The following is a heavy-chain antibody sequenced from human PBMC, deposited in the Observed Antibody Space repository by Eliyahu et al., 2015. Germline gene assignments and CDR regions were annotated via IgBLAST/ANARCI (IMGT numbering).Heavy chain of an antibody. CDR3: ASIGGDGPDRFDP. CDR2: IYSGGST. J-gene: IGHJ5*02. CDR1: GFTVSSNY. D-gene: IGHD2-21*02. Sequence: EVQLVESGGGLVQPGGSLRLSCAASGFTVSSNYMSWVRQAPGKGLEWVSVIYSGGSTYYADSVKGRFTISRDNSKNTLYLQMNSLRAEDTAVYYCASIGGDGPDRFDPWGQGTLVTVSS. V-gene: IGHV3-66*01.